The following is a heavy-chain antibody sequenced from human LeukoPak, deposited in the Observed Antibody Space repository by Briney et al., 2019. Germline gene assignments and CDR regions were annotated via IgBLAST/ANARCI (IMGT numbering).Heavy chain of an antibody. CDR2: IIPIFGTA. CDR3: ARTFQLLQEKGFDP. J-gene: IGHJ5*02. CDR1: GGTFSSYA. D-gene: IGHD2-2*01. V-gene: IGHV1-69*05. Sequence: ASVKVSCKASGGTFSSYAISWVRQAPGQGLEWMGGIIPIFGTANYAQKFQGRVTITTDESTSTAYMELSSLRSEDTAVYYCARTFQLLQEKGFDPWGQGTLVTVSS.